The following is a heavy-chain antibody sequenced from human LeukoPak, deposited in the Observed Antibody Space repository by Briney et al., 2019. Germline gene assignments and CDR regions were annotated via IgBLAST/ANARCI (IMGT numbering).Heavy chain of an antibody. CDR1: GDSISSSSSY. Sequence: SETLSLTCTVSGDSISSSSSYWGWIRQPPGKGLEWIGSIYYSGSTYYNPSLKSRVTISADTSKSQFSLKLNSVTAADTAVYYCARHTVWVGYDWGDGTLVTVSS. CDR3: ARHTVWVGYD. CDR2: IYYSGST. J-gene: IGHJ4*01. D-gene: IGHD5-12*01. V-gene: IGHV4-39*01.